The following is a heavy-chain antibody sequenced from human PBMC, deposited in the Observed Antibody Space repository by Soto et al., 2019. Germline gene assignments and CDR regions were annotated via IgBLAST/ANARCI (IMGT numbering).Heavy chain of an antibody. CDR3: ARPDEGSYSSNHHYYYALDV. J-gene: IGHJ6*02. D-gene: IGHD3-16*01. CDR1: GGIFRRYA. V-gene: IGHV1-69*01. CDR2: IVPIFDIT. Sequence: QVQLLQSGAEVKKSGSSVKVSCKVSGGIFRRYAISWVRQAPGQGLEWLGGIVPIFDITNYAQKFQGRVTITADESTSTAYMDLTSLRSEDTAVYYCARPDEGSYSSNHHYYYALDVWGPGTTVTVSS.